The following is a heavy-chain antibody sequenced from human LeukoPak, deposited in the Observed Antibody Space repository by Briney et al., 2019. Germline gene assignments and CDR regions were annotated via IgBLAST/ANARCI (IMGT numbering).Heavy chain of an antibody. CDR2: IIPIFGTA. J-gene: IGHJ4*02. Sequence: ASVKVSCKASGGTFSTYAISWVRQAPGQGLEWMGGIIPIFGTANYAQKFQGRVTITADESTSTAYMELSSLRSEDTAVYYCARGRRPPAYYYDSSGYYSFDYWGQGTLVTVSS. V-gene: IGHV1-69*01. CDR3: ARGRRPPAYYYDSSGYYSFDY. CDR1: GGTFSTYA. D-gene: IGHD3-22*01.